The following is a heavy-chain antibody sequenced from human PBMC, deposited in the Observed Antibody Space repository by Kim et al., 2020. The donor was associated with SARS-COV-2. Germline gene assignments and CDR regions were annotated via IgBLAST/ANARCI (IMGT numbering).Heavy chain of an antibody. J-gene: IGHJ4*02. V-gene: IGHV4-59*08. Sequence: PSPKSGVTISVDTSKNQFSLELSSVTAADTAVYYCARQYYDILTGYYFDYWGQGTLVTVSS. CDR3: ARQYYDILTGYYFDY. D-gene: IGHD3-9*01.